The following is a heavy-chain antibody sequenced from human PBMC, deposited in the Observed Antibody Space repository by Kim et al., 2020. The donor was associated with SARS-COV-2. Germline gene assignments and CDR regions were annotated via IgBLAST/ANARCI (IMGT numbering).Heavy chain of an antibody. V-gene: IGHV3-53*01. CDR2: IHTDGTT. CDR1: GFTVSDHY. Sequence: GGSLRLSCAAAGFTVSDHYLTWVRQAPGKGLEWISMIHTDGTTYYADSVMGRFTISRDTSKNTLNLQMNNLRAEDTAVYYCRRGHWGDSPSWGQGTRITISS. CDR3: RRGHWGDSPS. D-gene: IGHD2-21*02. J-gene: IGHJ4*02.